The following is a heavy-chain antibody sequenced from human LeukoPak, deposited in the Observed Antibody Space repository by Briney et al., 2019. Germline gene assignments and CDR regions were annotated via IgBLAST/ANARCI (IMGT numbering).Heavy chain of an antibody. J-gene: IGHJ6*02. D-gene: IGHD5-12*01. Sequence: ASVKVSCKASGGTFSSYAISWVRQAPGQGLEWMGGIIPIFGTANYAQKFQGRVTITADESTSTAYMELSSLRSEDTAVYYCARADGVATISFYGMDVWGQGTTVTVSS. CDR2: IIPIFGTA. CDR3: ARADGVATISFYGMDV. V-gene: IGHV1-69*13. CDR1: GGTFSSYA.